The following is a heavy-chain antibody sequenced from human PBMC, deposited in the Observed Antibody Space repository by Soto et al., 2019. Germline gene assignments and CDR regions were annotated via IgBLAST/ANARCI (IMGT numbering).Heavy chain of an antibody. D-gene: IGHD2-15*01. J-gene: IGHJ6*02. CDR1: GFTFSDYY. V-gene: IGHV3-11*06. CDR2: ISSGSSYT. Sequence: QVQLVESGGGLVKPGGSLRLSCAASGFTFSDYYMSWIRQAPGKGLEWVSYISSGSSYTNYADSVKGRFTISRDNAKNSLYLQMNSLRAEDTAVYYCARDFGYCSGGSCYSGYYYYYGMDVWGQGTTVTVSS. CDR3: ARDFGYCSGGSCYSGYYYYYGMDV.